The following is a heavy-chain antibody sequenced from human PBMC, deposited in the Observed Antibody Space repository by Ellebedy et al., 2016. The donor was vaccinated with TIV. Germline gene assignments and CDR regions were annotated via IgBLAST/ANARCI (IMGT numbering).Heavy chain of an antibody. V-gene: IGHV3-74*01. J-gene: IGHJ4*02. Sequence: GESLKISCAASGFSFSSYWMHWVRQARGKGLVWVSRINRDGSSTNYADSVKGRFTCSRDNAKNTVYLQMNSLRDEDTAVYYCARGAPNAWYNDYWGQGTLVTVSS. D-gene: IGHD1-14*01. CDR2: INRDGSST. CDR3: ARGAPNAWYNDY. CDR1: GFSFSSYW.